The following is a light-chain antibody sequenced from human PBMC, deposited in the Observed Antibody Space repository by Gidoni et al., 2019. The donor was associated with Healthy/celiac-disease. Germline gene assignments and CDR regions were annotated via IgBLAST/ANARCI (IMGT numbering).Light chain of an antibody. CDR2: AAS. CDR1: QSISSY. J-gene: IGKJ5*01. Sequence: DIKMTQSPSSLSASVGDRVTITCRASQSISSYLNWYQQKPGKAPKLLIYAASSLQSGVPSRFSGSGSGTDFTLTISSLQPEDFATYYCQQSNSTLITFGQGTRLEIK. CDR3: QQSNSTLIT. V-gene: IGKV1-39*01.